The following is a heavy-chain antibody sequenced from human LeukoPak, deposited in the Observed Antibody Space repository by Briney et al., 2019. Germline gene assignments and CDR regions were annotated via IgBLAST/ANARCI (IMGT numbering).Heavy chain of an antibody. CDR3: MTASRSSSWPPPT. D-gene: IGHD6-13*01. J-gene: IGHJ5*02. V-gene: IGHV3-7*01. CDR2: IKQDGSEK. CDR1: GFTFSSYR. Sequence: GGSLRLSCAASGFTFSSYRMNWVRQAPGKGLEWVANIKQDGSEKKYVDSVKGRFTISRDNAKNSPYLQMNSLRAEDTAMYYCMTASRSSSWPPPTWGQGTLVTVSS.